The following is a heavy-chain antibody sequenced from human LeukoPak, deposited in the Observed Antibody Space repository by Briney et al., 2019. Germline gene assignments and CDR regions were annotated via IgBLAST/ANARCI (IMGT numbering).Heavy chain of an antibody. Sequence: GXXXTXXDINWVRQATGQGLEXXGWMNPNSGNTGXAQKFQGRVTMTRNTSISTAYMELSSLRSEDTAGYYCGXXXXXXXXGVISAYWGQGTLVTVSS. J-gene: IGHJ4*02. D-gene: IGHD3-10*01. CDR2: MNPNSGNT. CDR3: GXXXXXXXXGVISAY. CDR1: GXXXTXXD. V-gene: IGHV1-8*01.